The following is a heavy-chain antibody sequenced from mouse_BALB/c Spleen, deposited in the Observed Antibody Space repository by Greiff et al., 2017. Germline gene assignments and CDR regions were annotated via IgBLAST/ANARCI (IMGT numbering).Heavy chain of an antibody. Sequence: EVKLVESGAELVRPGASVKLSCKASGFNIKDYYMHWVKQRPEQGLEWIGWIDPENGNTIYAPKFQGKASITADTSSNTAYLQLSSLTSEDTAVYYCASPYYYAMDYWGQGTSVTVSS. J-gene: IGHJ4*01. V-gene: IGHV14-1*02. CDR1: GFNIKDYY. CDR3: ASPYYYAMDY. CDR2: IDPENGNT.